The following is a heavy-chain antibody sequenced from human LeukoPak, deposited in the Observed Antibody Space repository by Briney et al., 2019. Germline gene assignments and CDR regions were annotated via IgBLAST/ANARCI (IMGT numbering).Heavy chain of an antibody. CDR2: ISWNSGSI. V-gene: IGHV3-9*01. Sequence: PGRSLRLSCAASGFTFDDYAMHWVRQAPGKGLEWVSGISWNSGSIGYADSVKGRFTISRDNAKNSLYLQMNSLRAEDTALYYCAKDIGAGAGYAFDIWGQGTMVTVSS. CDR3: AKDIGAGAGYAFDI. J-gene: IGHJ3*02. CDR1: GFTFDDYA. D-gene: IGHD6-19*01.